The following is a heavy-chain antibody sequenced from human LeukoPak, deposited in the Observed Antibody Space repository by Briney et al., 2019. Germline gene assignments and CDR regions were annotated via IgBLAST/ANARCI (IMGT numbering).Heavy chain of an antibody. CDR3: VGNYGFGSSRAFDI. J-gene: IGHJ3*02. Sequence: SETLSLTCTVSGGSISSYYWGWIRQPPGKGLEWIGSIYHSGSTYYNPSLKSRVTISVDTSKNQFSLKLSSVTAADTAVYYCVGNYGFGSSRAFDIWGQGTMVTVSS. D-gene: IGHD4-11*01. CDR2: IYHSGST. CDR1: GGSISSYY. V-gene: IGHV4-38-2*02.